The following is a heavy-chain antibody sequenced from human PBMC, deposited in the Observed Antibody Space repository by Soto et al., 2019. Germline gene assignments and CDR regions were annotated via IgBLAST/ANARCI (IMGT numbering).Heavy chain of an antibody. CDR2: MYPGDSDI. V-gene: IGHV5-51*01. Sequence: LGESLKISCKGSGYSFTSYWIGWVRQMPGKGLEWMGIMYPGDSDIRHSPSFQGQVTISADKSISTAYVQWSSLKASDTAIYYCARGITMVRGVIYFDNWGQGTLVTVSS. CDR3: ARGITMVRGVIYFDN. J-gene: IGHJ4*02. D-gene: IGHD3-10*01. CDR1: GYSFTSYW.